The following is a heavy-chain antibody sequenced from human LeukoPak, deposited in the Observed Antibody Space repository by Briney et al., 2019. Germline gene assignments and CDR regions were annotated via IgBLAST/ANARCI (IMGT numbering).Heavy chain of an antibody. V-gene: IGHV3-15*01. CDR3: TVGLGRDSSGYYLSGWVFDY. CDR1: GFTFSNAW. D-gene: IGHD3-22*01. CDR2: IKSKTDGGTT. J-gene: IGHJ4*02. Sequence: PGGSLRLSCAASGFTFSNAWMSWVRQAPGKGLEWVGRIKSKTDGGTTDYAAPVKGRFTISRDDSKNTLYLQMNSLKTEDTAVYYCTVGLGRDSSGYYLSGWVFDYWGQGTLVTVSS.